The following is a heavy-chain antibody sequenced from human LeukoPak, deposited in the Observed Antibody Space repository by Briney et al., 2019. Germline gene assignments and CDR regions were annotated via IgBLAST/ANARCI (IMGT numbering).Heavy chain of an antibody. D-gene: IGHD3-22*01. CDR2: ISSSSSYI. V-gene: IGHV3-21*01. CDR3: ARDTYYYDSSGYYPFDY. Sequence: GGSLRLSCAASGFTFSSYSMIWVRQAPGKGLEWVSSISSSSSYIYYADSVKGRFTISRDNAKNSLYLQMNSLRAEDTAVYYCARDTYYYDSSGYYPFDYWGQGTLVTVSS. J-gene: IGHJ4*02. CDR1: GFTFSSYS.